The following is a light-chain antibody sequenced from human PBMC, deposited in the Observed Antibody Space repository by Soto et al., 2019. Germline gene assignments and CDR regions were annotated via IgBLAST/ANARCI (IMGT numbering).Light chain of an antibody. V-gene: IGLV2-14*03. CDR1: RTDGDGHDY. CDR2: DVY. CDR3: TPCTASSPFND. Sequence: QSVLTQPASVSGSPGQSIAISCIGVRTDGDGHDYVSWYQQHPGQAPQLIIYDVYNRPSGVSDRFSGSKSGNTASLVISGLQAEDEADYFCTPCTASSPFNDFGAGTKVTVL. J-gene: IGLJ1*01.